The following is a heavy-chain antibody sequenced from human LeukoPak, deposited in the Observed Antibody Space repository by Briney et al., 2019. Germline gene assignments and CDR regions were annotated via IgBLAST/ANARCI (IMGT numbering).Heavy chain of an antibody. D-gene: IGHD1/OR15-1a*01. CDR1: GVSFSGYY. CDR2: INHSGST. CDR3: ASDNWNTYLSYYYYYMDV. V-gene: IGHV4-34*01. J-gene: IGHJ6*03. Sequence: SETLSLTCAVYGVSFSGYYWSWLRQPPGKGLEWIGEINHSGSTNHNPSLKSRVTISVDTSKNQFSLKLSSVTAADTAVYYCASDNWNTYLSYYYYYMDVWGKGTTVTVSS.